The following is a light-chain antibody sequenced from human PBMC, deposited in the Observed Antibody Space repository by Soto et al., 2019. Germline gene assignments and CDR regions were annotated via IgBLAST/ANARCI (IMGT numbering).Light chain of an antibody. V-gene: IGKV3-20*01. CDR3: QHYRSSPIT. CDR2: DPS. J-gene: IGKJ5*01. CDR1: QRVRNHY. Sequence: IVLTQSPSTLSLSPAESSSLSCTASQRVRNHYLAWYQQKPGQAPRLLMYDPSNRATGIPDRFSGSGSETDFTLTISRLEPEDFAVYYCQHYRSSPITFGQGTRLEI.